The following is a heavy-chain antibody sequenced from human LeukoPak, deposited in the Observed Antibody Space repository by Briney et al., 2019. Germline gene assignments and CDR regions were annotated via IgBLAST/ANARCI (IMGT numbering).Heavy chain of an antibody. CDR1: GFTFSNAW. J-gene: IGHJ1*01. CDR3: ARDGGSSGWLEYFQH. D-gene: IGHD6-19*01. V-gene: IGHV3-15*01. Sequence: PGGSLRLSCAASGFTFSNAWMNWVRQAPGKGLEWVGRIKSKTDGGTTDYAAPVKGRFTISRDNSKNTLYLQMNSLRAEDTAVYYCARDGGSSGWLEYFQHWGQGTLVTVSS. CDR2: IKSKTDGGTT.